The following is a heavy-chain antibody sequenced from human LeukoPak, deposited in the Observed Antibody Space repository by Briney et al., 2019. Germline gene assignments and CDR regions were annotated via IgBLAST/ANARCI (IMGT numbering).Heavy chain of an antibody. CDR2: IYHSGST. D-gene: IGHD5-12*01. V-gene: IGHV4-30-2*01. CDR1: GGSISSGGYS. J-gene: IGHJ3*02. CDR3: AREGLPDAFDI. Sequence: SEILSLTCAVSGGSISSGGYSWSWIRQPPGKGLEWIEYIYHSGSTYYNPSLKSRVTISVDRSKNQFSLKLSSVTAADTAVYYCAREGLPDAFDIWGQGTMVTVSS.